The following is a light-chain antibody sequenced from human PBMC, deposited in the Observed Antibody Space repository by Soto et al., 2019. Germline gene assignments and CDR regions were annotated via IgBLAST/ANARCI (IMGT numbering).Light chain of an antibody. Sequence: EIVMTQTPATLSVSPGERATLSCRASQSVNSNLAWYQQKPGQAPMLLLYGASTRATGVPVRFSGSGSGTEFTRTVSGRQSEDFAGYYCRRYNNWPTFGQGTKVEIK. J-gene: IGKJ1*01. V-gene: IGKV3-15*01. CDR3: RRYNNWPT. CDR1: QSVNSN. CDR2: GAS.